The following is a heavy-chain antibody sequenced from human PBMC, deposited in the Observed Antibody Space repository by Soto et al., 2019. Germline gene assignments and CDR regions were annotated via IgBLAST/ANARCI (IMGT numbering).Heavy chain of an antibody. J-gene: IGHJ3*02. CDR3: AKESTVRVSHMFDM. V-gene: IGHV3-30*18. CDR2: ISHDGKVQ. D-gene: IGHD5-18*01. Sequence: QVQLVQSGGGVVQPGRSLRLSCAASGFIFRNYGMHWVRQAPGKGLVWVAVISHDGKVQYYADSVKGRFTISRDNSKNTLYLQMSSLRADDTAVYYCAKESTVRVSHMFDMWGQGTMVTVSS. CDR1: GFIFRNYG.